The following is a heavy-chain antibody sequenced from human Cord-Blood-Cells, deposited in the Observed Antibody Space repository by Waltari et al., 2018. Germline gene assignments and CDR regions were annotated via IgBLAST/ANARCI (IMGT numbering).Heavy chain of an antibody. CDR1: GYTFTGYY. Sequence: QVQLVQSGAEVKKPGASVKVSCRASGYTFTGYYMHWVQQAPGQGLEWMGWINPNSGGKNYAQKFQGGVTMTRDTSISTAYMELSRLGSDETAVYYCAPGGGGSWGQGTLVTVSS. CDR3: APGGGGS. D-gene: IGHD3-16*01. J-gene: IGHJ4*02. CDR2: INPNSGGK. V-gene: IGHV1-2*02.